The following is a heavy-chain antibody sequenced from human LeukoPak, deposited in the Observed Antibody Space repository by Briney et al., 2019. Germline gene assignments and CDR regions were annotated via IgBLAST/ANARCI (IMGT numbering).Heavy chain of an antibody. CDR2: ISPNGGGT. J-gene: IGHJ4*02. Sequence: GGSLRLSCAASGFTFSIYVMHWVRQTPGKGLEYVSPISPNGGGTYYANTVKARFTISRDNSKNTLYLQMGSLRAEDMAVYYCARYCNGVTCYSGYDYWGQGTLVTVSS. D-gene: IGHD2-15*01. CDR1: GFTFSIYV. V-gene: IGHV3-64*01. CDR3: ARYCNGVTCYSGYDY.